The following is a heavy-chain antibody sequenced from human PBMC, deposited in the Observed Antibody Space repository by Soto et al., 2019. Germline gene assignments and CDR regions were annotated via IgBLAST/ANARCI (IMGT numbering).Heavy chain of an antibody. Sequence: EVQLLESGGHVVQPGESLRLSCTGSGFSFFSYAMSWVRQAPGKGLEWVSTISGSGGHTYYADSVKGRFVVSRDNDKNTVYLHMSSLTGEDTGVYFCAKIEMGWFAHWGQGTQVTVSS. J-gene: IGHJ5*02. V-gene: IGHV3-23*01. CDR2: ISGSGGHT. CDR3: AKIEMGWFAH. D-gene: IGHD2-8*01. CDR1: GFSFFSYA.